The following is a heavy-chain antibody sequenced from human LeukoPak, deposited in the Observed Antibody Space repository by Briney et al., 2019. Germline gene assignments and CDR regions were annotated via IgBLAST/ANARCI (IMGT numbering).Heavy chain of an antibody. J-gene: IGHJ4*02. CDR1: GGSISSYY. CDR2: IYYSGST. CDR3: VRSNYFDY. Sequence: PSETLSLTCTVSGGSISSYYWNWIRQPPRKGLEWIGFIYYSGSTNYNPSLKSRVTISVDTSKNQFSLKLSSVTAAGTAVYYCVRSNYFDYWGQGTLVTVSS. V-gene: IGHV4-59*01.